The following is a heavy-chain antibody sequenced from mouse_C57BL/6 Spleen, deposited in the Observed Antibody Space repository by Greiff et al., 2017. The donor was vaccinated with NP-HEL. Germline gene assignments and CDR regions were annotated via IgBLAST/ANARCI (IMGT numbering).Heavy chain of an antibody. D-gene: IGHD1-1*01. V-gene: IGHV3-6*01. Sequence: VQLQESGPGLVKPSQSLSLTCSVTGYSITSGYYWNWIRQFPGNKLEWMGYISYDGSNNYNPSLKNRISITRDTSKNQFFLKLNSVTTEDTATYYCARDILQDAMDYWGQGTSVTVSS. CDR3: ARDILQDAMDY. CDR1: GYSITSGYY. CDR2: ISYDGSN. J-gene: IGHJ4*01.